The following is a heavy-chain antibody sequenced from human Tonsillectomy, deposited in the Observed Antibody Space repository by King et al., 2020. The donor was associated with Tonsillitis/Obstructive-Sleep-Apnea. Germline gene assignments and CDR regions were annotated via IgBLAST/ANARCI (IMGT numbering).Heavy chain of an antibody. V-gene: IGHV4-34*01. CDR3: VAYYYYYGMAV. CDR1: GGSFSGYY. CDR2: INHSGST. Sequence: VQLQQWGAGLLKPSETLSLTCTVYGGSFSGYYWSWIRQPPGKGLEWIGEINHSGSTNYNPSLKSRVTISVDTSKNQFSLKLSSVTAADTAVYYCVAYYYYYGMAVWGQGTTVTVSS. J-gene: IGHJ6*02.